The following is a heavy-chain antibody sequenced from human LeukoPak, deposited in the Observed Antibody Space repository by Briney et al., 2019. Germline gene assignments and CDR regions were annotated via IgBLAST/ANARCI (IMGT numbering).Heavy chain of an antibody. Sequence: GGSLRLSCAASGFTFSSYTMNWVRQAPGKGLEWVSYISSGNSNIYYADSVKGRFTISRDNAKNSLYLQMNSLRAEDTAVYYCARSGYYYHLNYWGQGTLVTVSS. V-gene: IGHV3-48*01. J-gene: IGHJ4*02. D-gene: IGHD3-22*01. CDR1: GFTFSSYT. CDR2: ISSGNSNI. CDR3: ARSGYYYHLNY.